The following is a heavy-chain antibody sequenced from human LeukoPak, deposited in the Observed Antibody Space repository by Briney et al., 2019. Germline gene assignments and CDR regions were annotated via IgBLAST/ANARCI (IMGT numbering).Heavy chain of an antibody. CDR2: INSDGCST. CDR1: GFTFSSYW. J-gene: IGHJ6*02. V-gene: IGHV3-74*01. D-gene: IGHD3/OR15-3a*01. Sequence: GGSLRLSCAASGFTFSSYWMHWVRQAPGKGLVWVSRINSDGCSTSYADSVKGRFTISRDNAKNTLYLQMNSLRAEDTAVYYCARDDLGTSYFYYGMDVWGQGTTVTVSS. CDR3: ARDDLGTSYFYYGMDV.